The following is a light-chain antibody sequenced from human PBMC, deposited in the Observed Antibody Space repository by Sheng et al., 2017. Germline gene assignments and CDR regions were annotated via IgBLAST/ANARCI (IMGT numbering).Light chain of an antibody. J-gene: IGKJ4*01. CDR1: QSINHY. CDR3: QQRTSWPT. Sequence: DSVLTQSPAILSLSPGETATLSCRASQSINHYLAWYQQKPGQAPRLLIYDAFNRATGIPARFSGSGSGTDFTLTISSLEPEDFAVYYCQQRTSWPTFGGGTKVEIK. CDR2: DAF. V-gene: IGKV3-11*01.